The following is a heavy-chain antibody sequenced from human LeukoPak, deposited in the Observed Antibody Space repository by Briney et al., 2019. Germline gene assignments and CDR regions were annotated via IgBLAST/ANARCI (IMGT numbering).Heavy chain of an antibody. CDR1: GYSLTSGYY. V-gene: IGHV4-38-2*02. D-gene: IGHD2-21*02. CDR2: IYHTGIT. Sequence: SETLSLTCSVSGYSLTSGYYWAWIRQPPGKGLEWIGSIYHTGITYSNSSLKSRLTMSVDTSKNEISLDLSSVTAADTAVYYCARDYLTAADYWGRGTLVTVSS. J-gene: IGHJ4*02. CDR3: ARDYLTAADY.